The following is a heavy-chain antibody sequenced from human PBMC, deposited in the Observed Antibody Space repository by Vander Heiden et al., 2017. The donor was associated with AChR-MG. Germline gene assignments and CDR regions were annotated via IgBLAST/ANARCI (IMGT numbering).Heavy chain of an antibody. CDR3: ARGVFVVVPAAIFSWFDP. Sequence: QVQLQESGPGLVKPSQTLSLTCTVSGGSISSGGYYWSWIRQHPGKGLEWIGYIYYSGSTYYNPSLKSRVTISVDTSKNQFSLKLSSVTAADTAVYYCARGVFVVVPAAIFSWFDPWGQGTLVTVSS. CDR2: IYYSGST. V-gene: IGHV4-31*03. CDR1: GGSISSGGYY. J-gene: IGHJ5*02. D-gene: IGHD2-2*01.